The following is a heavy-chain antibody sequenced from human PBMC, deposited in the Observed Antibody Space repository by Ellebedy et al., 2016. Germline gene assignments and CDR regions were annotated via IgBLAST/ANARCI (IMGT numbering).Heavy chain of an antibody. D-gene: IGHD6-6*01. Sequence: SVKVSCXVSGGTFSSYAISWVRQAPGQGLEWMGGIIPIFGTTNYAQKFQERVTITRDMSTSTAYMELSSLRSEDTAVYYCAADPLSIAARPSYYYYYMDVWGKGTTVTVSS. CDR1: GGTFSSYA. CDR2: IIPIFGTT. CDR3: AADPLSIAARPSYYYYYMDV. J-gene: IGHJ6*03. V-gene: IGHV1-69*05.